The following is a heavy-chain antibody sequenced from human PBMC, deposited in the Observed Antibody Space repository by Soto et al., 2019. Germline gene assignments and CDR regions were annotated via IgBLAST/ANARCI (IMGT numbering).Heavy chain of an antibody. V-gene: IGHV3-66*01. D-gene: IGHD3-10*01. CDR2: IYSGGNT. CDR1: GFTVSSTY. J-gene: IGHJ6*02. Sequence: HLGRSLSLSGAASGFTVSSTYMSWVRQDPEKGLEWGSVIYSGGNTYSADSVKGRFTISRDNSKNTLYLLMNSLRAEDTAVYYCAREWVFYGAGGRVYYYYFAMDVWGQGTTVTVSS. CDR3: AREWVFYGAGGRVYYYYFAMDV.